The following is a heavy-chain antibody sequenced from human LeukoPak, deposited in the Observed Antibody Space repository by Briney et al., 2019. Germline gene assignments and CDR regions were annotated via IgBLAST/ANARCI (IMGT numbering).Heavy chain of an antibody. D-gene: IGHD3-10*01. J-gene: IGHJ4*02. CDR3: ARLYRGWHYFDY. V-gene: IGHV4-39*01. CDR2: IYYSGST. Sequence: PSETLSLTCTVSGGSVSSSSYFWAWIRQPPGKGLEWIGSIYYSGSTYYNPSLKSRVTISVDTSKNQFSLKLSSVTAADTAVYYCARLYRGWHYFDYWGQGTLVTVSS. CDR1: GGSVSSSSYF.